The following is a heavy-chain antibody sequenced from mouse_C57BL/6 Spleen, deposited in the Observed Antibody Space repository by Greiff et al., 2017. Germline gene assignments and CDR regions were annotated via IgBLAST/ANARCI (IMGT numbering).Heavy chain of an antibody. CDR1: GYSITSGYY. J-gene: IGHJ3*01. CDR3: ARGGRGAAWFAY. V-gene: IGHV3-6*01. Sequence: EVKLQESGPGLVKPSQSLSLTCSVTGYSITSGYYWNWIRQFPGNKLEWMGYISYDGSNNYNPSLKNRISITRDTSKNQFFLKLNSVTTEDTATYYCARGGRGAAWFAYWGQGTLVTVSA. CDR2: ISYDGSN.